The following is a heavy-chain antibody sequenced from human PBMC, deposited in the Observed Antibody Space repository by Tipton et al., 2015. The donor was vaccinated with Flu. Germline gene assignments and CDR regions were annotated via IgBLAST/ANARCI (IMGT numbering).Heavy chain of an antibody. D-gene: IGHD1-26*01. CDR2: ISWNSGSI. CDR3: AKDQEGARSFDY. CDR1: GFTFDDYA. Sequence: SLRLSCAASGFTFDDYAMHWVRQAPGKGLEWVSGISWNSGSIGYADSVKGRFTISRDNAKNSLYLQMNSLRAEDTALYYCAKDQEGARSFDYWGQGTLVTVSS. V-gene: IGHV3-9*01. J-gene: IGHJ4*02.